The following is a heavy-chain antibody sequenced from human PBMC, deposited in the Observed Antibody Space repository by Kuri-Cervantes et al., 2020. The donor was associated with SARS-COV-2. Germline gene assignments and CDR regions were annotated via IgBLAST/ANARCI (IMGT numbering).Heavy chain of an antibody. CDR2: IYYSGST. CDR3: ARDPKWELNYYFDY. V-gene: IGHV4-61*01. Sequence: SETLSLTCTVSGGSVSSGSYYWSWIRQPPGKGLEWIGYIYYSGSTNYNPSLKSRVTISVDTSKNQFSLKLSSVTAADTAVYYCARDPKWELNYYFDYWGQGTLVTVSS. D-gene: IGHD1-26*01. J-gene: IGHJ4*02. CDR1: GGSVSSGSYY.